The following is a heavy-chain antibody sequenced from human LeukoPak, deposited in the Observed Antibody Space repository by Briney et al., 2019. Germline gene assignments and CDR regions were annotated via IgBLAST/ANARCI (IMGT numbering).Heavy chain of an antibody. CDR3: AKDGGSGSYSYYYYGMDV. CDR2: ISYDGSNK. CDR1: GFTFSSYG. J-gene: IGHJ6*04. D-gene: IGHD3-10*01. V-gene: IGHV3-30*18. Sequence: GRSLRLSCAASGFTFSSYGMHWVRQAPGKGLEWVAVISYDGSNKYYADSVKGRFTISRDNSKNTLYLQMNSLRAEDTAVYYCAKDGGSGSYSYYYYGMDVWGKGTTVTVSS.